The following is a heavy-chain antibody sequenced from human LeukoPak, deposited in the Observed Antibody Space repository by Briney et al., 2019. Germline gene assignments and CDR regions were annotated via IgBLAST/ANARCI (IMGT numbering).Heavy chain of an antibody. CDR2: INHSGST. CDR3: ASLGFPGYYYYYMDV. V-gene: IGHV4-34*01. J-gene: IGHJ6*03. CDR1: GGSFSGYY. Sequence: PSETLSLTCAVYGGSFSGYYWSWIRQPPGKGLEWIGGINHSGSTNYNPSLKSRVTISVDASKNQFSLKLSSVTAADTAVYYCASLGFPGYYYYYMDVWGKGTTVTVSS.